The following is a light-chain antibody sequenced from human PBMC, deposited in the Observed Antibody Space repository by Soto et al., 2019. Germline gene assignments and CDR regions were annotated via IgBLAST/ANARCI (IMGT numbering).Light chain of an antibody. CDR1: SSDVGGYNY. CDR3: SSYAASNKGV. V-gene: IGLV2-8*01. CDR2: DVS. Sequence: QSALTQPPSASGSPGQSVTISCTGTSSDVGGYNYVSWYQQHPGKAPKLMIYDVSKRPSGVPDRFSGSQSGNTASLTVSGLQAEDEADYYCSSYAASNKGVFGLGTNLTVL. J-gene: IGLJ1*01.